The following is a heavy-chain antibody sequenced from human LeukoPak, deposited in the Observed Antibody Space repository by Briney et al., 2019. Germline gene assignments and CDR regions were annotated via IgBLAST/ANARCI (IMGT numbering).Heavy chain of an antibody. D-gene: IGHD5-24*01. Sequence: ASVKVSCKASGYTFTSYGISWVRQAPGQGLEWMGWISAYNGNTNYAQKLQGRVTMTTDTSTSTAYMGLRSLRSDDTVVYYCARVLQTHYYYYMDVWGKGTTVTVSS. J-gene: IGHJ6*03. CDR2: ISAYNGNT. CDR3: ARVLQTHYYYYMDV. CDR1: GYTFTSYG. V-gene: IGHV1-18*01.